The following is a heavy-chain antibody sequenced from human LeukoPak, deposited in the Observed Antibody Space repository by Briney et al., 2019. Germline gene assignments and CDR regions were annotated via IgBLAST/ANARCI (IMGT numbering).Heavy chain of an antibody. D-gene: IGHD3-22*01. CDR2: ISYDGSNK. J-gene: IGHJ3*02. Sequence: TGGSLRLSCAASGFTFSSYWMNWVRQAPGKGLEWVAVISYDGSNKYYADSVKGRFTISRDNSKNTLYLQMNSLRAEDTAVYYCAGPSDYYDKAQAFDIWGQGTMVTVSS. V-gene: IGHV3-30*03. CDR3: AGPSDYYDKAQAFDI. CDR1: GFTFSSYW.